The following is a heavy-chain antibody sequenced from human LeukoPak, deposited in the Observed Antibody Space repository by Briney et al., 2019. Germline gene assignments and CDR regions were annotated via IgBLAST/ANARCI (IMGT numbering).Heavy chain of an antibody. V-gene: IGHV3-23*01. CDR1: GFTFSSHV. CDR3: AKRAIEVPGTDY. J-gene: IGHJ4*02. CDR2: MSSGGDYV. D-gene: IGHD2-2*01. Sequence: GGSLRLSCATSGFTFSSHVMSWVRQAPGKGLEWASTMSSGGDYVYYGGAVKGRFTASRDNSKNTLYLQMDNLRLEDTAIYYCAKRAIEVPGTDYWGQGALVTVSS.